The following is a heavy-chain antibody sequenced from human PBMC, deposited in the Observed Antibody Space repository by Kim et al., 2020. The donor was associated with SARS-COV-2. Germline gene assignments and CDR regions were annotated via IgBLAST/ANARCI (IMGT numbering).Heavy chain of an antibody. CDR1: GFTFSSYA. D-gene: IGHD1-20*01. Sequence: GGSLRLSCAASGFTFSSYAMSWVRQAPGKGLEWVSAISGSGGSTYYADSVKGRFTISRDNSKNTLYLQMNSLRAEDTAVYYCAKITGTNVRGSNYYYGMDVWGQGTTVTVSS. CDR2: ISGSGGST. J-gene: IGHJ6*02. CDR3: AKITGTNVRGSNYYYGMDV. V-gene: IGHV3-23*01.